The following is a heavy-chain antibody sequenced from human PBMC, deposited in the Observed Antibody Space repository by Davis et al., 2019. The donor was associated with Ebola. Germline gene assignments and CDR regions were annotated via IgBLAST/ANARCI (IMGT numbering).Heavy chain of an antibody. D-gene: IGHD3-16*01. J-gene: IGHJ4*02. CDR2: IYHSGST. V-gene: IGHV4-30-2*01. CDR3: ARVSSGLVGPFDY. Sequence: SETLSLTCAVSGGSVSSGGYSWSWIRQPPGKGLEWIGYIYHSGSTYYNPSLKSRVTISVDRSKNQFSLKLTSVTAADTAVYYCARVSSGLVGPFDYWGQGALVTVSS. CDR1: GGSVSSGGYS.